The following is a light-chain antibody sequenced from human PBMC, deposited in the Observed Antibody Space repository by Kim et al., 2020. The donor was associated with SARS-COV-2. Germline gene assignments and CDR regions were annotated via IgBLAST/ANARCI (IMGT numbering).Light chain of an antibody. J-gene: IGLJ3*02. CDR2: DVS. V-gene: IGLV2-11*01. Sequence: QSALTQPRSVSGSPGQSVTISCTGTSSDVGGYNYVSWYQQHPGKAPKLMIYDVSKWPSGVPDRFSGSKSGNTASLTISGLQAEDEADYYCCSYAGSYNWVFGGGTQLTVL. CDR1: SSDVGGYNY. CDR3: CSYAGSYNWV.